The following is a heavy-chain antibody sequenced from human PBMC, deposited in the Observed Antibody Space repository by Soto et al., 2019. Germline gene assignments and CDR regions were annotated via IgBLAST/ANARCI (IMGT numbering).Heavy chain of an antibody. CDR1: GYTFSSIG. J-gene: IGHJ4*02. CDR3: ARDLDGSGNYYTDY. Sequence: ASVKVSCKTSGYTFSSIGISWVRQAPGQGLEWMGWISPYKGNTYYAQRLQGRVTMTTDTSTSTAYMELRSLRYEDTAVYFCARDLDGSGNYYTDYWGQGTLVTVSS. V-gene: IGHV1-18*01. D-gene: IGHD3-10*01. CDR2: ISPYKGNT.